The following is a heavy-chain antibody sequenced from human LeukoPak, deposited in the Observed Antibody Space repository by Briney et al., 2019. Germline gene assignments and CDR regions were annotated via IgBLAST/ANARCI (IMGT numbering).Heavy chain of an antibody. D-gene: IGHD3-10*01. J-gene: IGHJ4*02. Sequence: PSETLSLTCTVSGGSISGSYWSWIRQSPGKGLEWIGYISYTGSTNYNPSLKSRVTISVGAPKNQFPLKLSSVTAADTAVYYCARVHYSGSGLSSYFDYWGQGTLVTVSS. CDR2: ISYTGST. V-gene: IGHV4-59*01. CDR3: ARVHYSGSGLSSYFDY. CDR1: GGSISGSY.